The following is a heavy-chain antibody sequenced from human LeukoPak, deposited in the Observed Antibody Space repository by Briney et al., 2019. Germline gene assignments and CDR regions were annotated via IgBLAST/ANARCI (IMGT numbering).Heavy chain of an antibody. V-gene: IGHV4-59*12. J-gene: IGHJ4*02. CDR3: ARDSTSDSTWFFDY. Sequence: PSETLSLTCTVSGGSISSYYWSWIRQPPGKGLEWIGYIYYSGSTNYNPSLKSRVTISVDTSKNQFSLKLSSVTAADTAVYYCARDSTSDSTWFFDYWGQGTLVTVSS. D-gene: IGHD6-13*01. CDR2: IYYSGST. CDR1: GGSISSYY.